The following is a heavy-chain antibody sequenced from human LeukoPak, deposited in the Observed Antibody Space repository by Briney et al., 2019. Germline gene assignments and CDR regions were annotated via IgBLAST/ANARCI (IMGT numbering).Heavy chain of an antibody. J-gene: IGHJ4*02. V-gene: IGHV4-34*01. D-gene: IGHD6-13*01. CDR1: GGSFSGYY. CDR2: INHSGST. CDR3: ARETGYSSSWYFY. Sequence: PSETLSLTCAAYGGSFSGYYWSWIRQPPGKGLEWIGEINHSGSTNYNPSLKSRVTISVDTSKNQFSLKLSSVTAADTAVYYCARETGYSSSWYFYWGQGTLVTVSS.